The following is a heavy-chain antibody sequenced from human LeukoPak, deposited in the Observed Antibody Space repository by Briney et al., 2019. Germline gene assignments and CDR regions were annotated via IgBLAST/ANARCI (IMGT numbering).Heavy chain of an antibody. CDR3: AKNYGGYRTYYYYYMDV. J-gene: IGHJ6*03. D-gene: IGHD4-17*01. CDR1: GFTFSSYA. V-gene: IGHV3-23*01. Sequence: GGSLRLSCAASGFTFSSYAMSWVRQAPGKGLEWVSAISGSGGTTYYADSVKGRFTISRDNSKTTLYLQMNSLRAEDTAIYYCAKNYGGYRTYYYYYMDVWGRGTTVTVSS. CDR2: ISGSGGTT.